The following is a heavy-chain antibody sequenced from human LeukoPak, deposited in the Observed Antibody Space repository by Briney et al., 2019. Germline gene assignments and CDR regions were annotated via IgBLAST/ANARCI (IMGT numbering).Heavy chain of an antibody. J-gene: IGHJ4*02. CDR1: GFTFSSCG. CDR2: ISSSSSYI. Sequence: PGGSLRLSCAASGFTFSSCGFNWVRQALGKGLEWVSSISSSSSYIYYADSVKGRFTISRDNAKNSLYLQMNSLRAEDTAVYYCARDPGYSGYDQSAAYCWGQGTLVTVSS. D-gene: IGHD5-12*01. V-gene: IGHV3-21*01. CDR3: ARDPGYSGYDQSAAYC.